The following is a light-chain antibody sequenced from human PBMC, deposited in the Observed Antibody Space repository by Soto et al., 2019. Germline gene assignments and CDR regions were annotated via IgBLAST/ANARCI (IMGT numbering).Light chain of an antibody. Sequence: EIVLTQSPGTLSLSPGERATLSCRASQSVPSDWLAWYRHKPGQAPRLLIYGASSRATGVPDRVSGSGSGTDFTLTINRLEPEDFGVYYCQRYNNWPLTFGGGTKVEVK. CDR2: GAS. CDR1: QSVPSDW. CDR3: QRYNNWPLT. J-gene: IGKJ4*01. V-gene: IGKV3-20*01.